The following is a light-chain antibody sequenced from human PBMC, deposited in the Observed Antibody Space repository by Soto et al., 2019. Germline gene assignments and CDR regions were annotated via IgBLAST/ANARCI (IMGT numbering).Light chain of an antibody. CDR3: QQDNSAPGT. J-gene: IGKJ1*01. CDR2: AAS. V-gene: IGKV1-27*01. CDR1: QGIDNS. Sequence: DIQMTQSPSSLSASVGDRVTITCRASQGIDNSLAWYQQKPGKVPKLLIYAASALQPGVPSRFSGSGSGTDFTLTISSLQPEDVATYYCQQDNSAPGTFGQGTKVEI.